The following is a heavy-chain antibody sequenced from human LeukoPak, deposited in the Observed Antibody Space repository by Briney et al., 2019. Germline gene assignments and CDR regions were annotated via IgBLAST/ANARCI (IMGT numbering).Heavy chain of an antibody. CDR3: VRERTNYYDSSGYY. D-gene: IGHD3-22*01. CDR1: GFTFSSYE. Sequence: GGSLRLSCAASGFTFSSYEMSWVRQAPGKGLEWVANIKQDGSEKYYVDSVKGRFTISRDNAKNSLYLEMNSLRAEDTAVYYCVRERTNYYDSSGYYWGQGTLVTVSS. J-gene: IGHJ4*02. CDR2: IKQDGSEK. V-gene: IGHV3-7*05.